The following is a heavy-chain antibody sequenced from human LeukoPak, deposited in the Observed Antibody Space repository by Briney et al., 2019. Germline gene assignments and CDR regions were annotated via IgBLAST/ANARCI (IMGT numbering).Heavy chain of an antibody. CDR1: GGSISSGGYY. J-gene: IGHJ6*02. CDR3: ARHLIDYYDTSGYYRYEWDKYYYYGMDV. CDR2: IYYRGST. V-gene: IGHV4-31*03. D-gene: IGHD3-22*01. Sequence: SETLSLTCTVSGGSISSGGYYWSWIRQHPGKGLEWIGYIYYRGSTYYNPSLKSRVTISVDTSKNQFSLKLSSVTAADTAVYYCARHLIDYYDTSGYYRYEWDKYYYYGMDVWGQGTTVTVSS.